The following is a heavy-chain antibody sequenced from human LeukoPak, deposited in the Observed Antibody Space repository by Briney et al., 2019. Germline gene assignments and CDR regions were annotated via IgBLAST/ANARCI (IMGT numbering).Heavy chain of an antibody. V-gene: IGHV5-51*01. CDR2: IYPPDSDT. Sequence: GESLKISCQGSGYTFSKYWIGWVRQMPGKGLEWMGIIYPPDSDTKYSPSFRGQVTMSVDKSTDTAYPQWSSLKASDTAMYYCARPGVGAAYYFDSWGQGTLVTVSS. D-gene: IGHD1-26*01. J-gene: IGHJ4*02. CDR1: GYTFSKYW. CDR3: ARPGVGAAYYFDS.